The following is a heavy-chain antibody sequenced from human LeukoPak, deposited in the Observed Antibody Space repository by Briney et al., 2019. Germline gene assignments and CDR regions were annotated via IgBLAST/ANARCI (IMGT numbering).Heavy chain of an antibody. CDR1: GVSISSHY. J-gene: IGHJ4*02. D-gene: IGHD3-22*01. Sequence: PSETLSLTCTVSGVSISSHYWSWIRQPPGEGLEWIGYLYNTGGTNYNPSLKSRVTISVDTSKNQFSLNLSSVTAADTAVYYCARGHYYDSSGDYWGQGTLVTVSS. CDR2: LYNTGGT. V-gene: IGHV4-59*11. CDR3: ARGHYYDSSGDY.